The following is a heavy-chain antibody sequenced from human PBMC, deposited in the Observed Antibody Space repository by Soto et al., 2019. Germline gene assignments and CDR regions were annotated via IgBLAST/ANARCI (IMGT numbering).Heavy chain of an antibody. J-gene: IGHJ4*02. Sequence: QVQLQQWGAGLLKPSETLSLTCAVYGGSFSGYYWSWIRQPPGKGLEWIGEINHSGSTNYNPSLKRRVTISVDTSKNQFSLKLSSVTAADTAVYYCAGVHRPHFDYWGQGTLVTVSS. CDR3: AGVHRPHFDY. V-gene: IGHV4-34*01. CDR2: INHSGST. CDR1: GGSFSGYY.